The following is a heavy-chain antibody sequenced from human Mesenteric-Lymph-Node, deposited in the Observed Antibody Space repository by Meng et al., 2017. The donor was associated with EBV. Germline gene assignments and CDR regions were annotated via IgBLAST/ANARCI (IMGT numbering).Heavy chain of an antibody. V-gene: IGHV3-15*01. CDR3: TTDPAAPFDY. Sequence: EWQLVGSGGGLVMPGESLSLSCVASEFSLRNAWMSWVRQAPGKGLEWVGRIKSKTDGETTHYAAPVKDRFTISRDDSKNTLFLQMNSLQTEDTAVYYCTTDPAAPFDYWGQGTLVTVSS. CDR2: IKSKTDGETT. CDR1: EFSLRNAW. D-gene: IGHD6-25*01. J-gene: IGHJ4*02.